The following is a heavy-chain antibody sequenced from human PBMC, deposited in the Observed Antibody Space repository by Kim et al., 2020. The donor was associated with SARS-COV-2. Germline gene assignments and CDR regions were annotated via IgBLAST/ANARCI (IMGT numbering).Heavy chain of an antibody. CDR1: GDSVAGSGLV. D-gene: IGHD1-26*01. CDR3: AREQGGGWGSRLDS. J-gene: IGHJ4*02. Sequence: SQTLSLTCAISGDSVAGSGLVWNWIRQSPSRGLEWLGRTYFILKWFTDYAPSVKSRLTINVDTSKNHFSLQLNSVTPEDTALYFCAREQGGGWGSRLDSWGQGILVTVSS. CDR2: TYFILKWFT. V-gene: IGHV6-1*01.